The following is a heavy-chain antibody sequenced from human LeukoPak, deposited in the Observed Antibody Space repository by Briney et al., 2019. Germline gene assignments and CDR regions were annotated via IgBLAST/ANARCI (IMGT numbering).Heavy chain of an antibody. V-gene: IGHV3-33*01. Sequence: GGSLRLSCAASGFTFSTSGMHWVRQAPGKGLEWVAVIWYDGSNKHYAESVKGRFTISRDNSKNTLYLQMNSLRAEDTAVYYCARDGRLSDYGMDVWGQGTTVTVSS. CDR2: IWYDGSNK. CDR1: GFTFSTSG. CDR3: ARDGRLSDYGMDV. D-gene: IGHD2-21*02. J-gene: IGHJ6*02.